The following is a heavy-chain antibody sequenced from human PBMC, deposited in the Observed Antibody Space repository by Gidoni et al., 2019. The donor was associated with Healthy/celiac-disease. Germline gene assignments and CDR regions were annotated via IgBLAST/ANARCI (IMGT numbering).Heavy chain of an antibody. Sequence: QVQLVESGGGVVQPGRSLRLSCAASGFTFSSYGMHWVRQAPGKGLEWVAVIWYDGSNKYYADSVKGRFTISRDNSKNTLYLQMNSLRAEDTAVYYCARDGDYGGGPTDYWGQGTLVTVSS. D-gene: IGHD4-17*01. V-gene: IGHV3-33*01. CDR3: ARDGDYGGGPTDY. CDR2: IWYDGSNK. CDR1: GFTFSSYG. J-gene: IGHJ4*02.